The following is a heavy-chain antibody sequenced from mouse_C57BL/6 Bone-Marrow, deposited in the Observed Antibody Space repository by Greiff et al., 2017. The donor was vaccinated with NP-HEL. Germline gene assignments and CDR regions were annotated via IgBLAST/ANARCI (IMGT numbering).Heavy chain of an antibody. CDR1: GFTFSSYA. J-gene: IGHJ3*01. D-gene: IGHD1-1*01. V-gene: IGHV5-9-1*02. Sequence: EVLLVESGEGLVKPGGSLKLSCAASGFTFSSYAMSWVRQTPEKRLEWVAYISSGGDYIYYADTVKGRFTISKDNARNTLYLQMSSLKSEDTAMYYCTRVLYDYAGSSWFAYWGQGTLVTVSA. CDR3: TRVLYDYAGSSWFAY. CDR2: ISSGGDYI.